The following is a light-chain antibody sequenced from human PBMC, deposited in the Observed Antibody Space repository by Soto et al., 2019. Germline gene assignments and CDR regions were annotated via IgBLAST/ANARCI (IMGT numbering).Light chain of an antibody. Sequence: DIQVTQSPSTLSASVGDRVTITCRASQTISNWLAWYQQKPGKAPKLLIYKASGLESGVPSRFSGSGSGTEFTLTLSSLQPDDFATYHCQQYNRHPRTFGQGTKVEIK. CDR3: QQYNRHPRT. V-gene: IGKV1-5*03. CDR1: QTISNW. CDR2: KAS. J-gene: IGKJ1*01.